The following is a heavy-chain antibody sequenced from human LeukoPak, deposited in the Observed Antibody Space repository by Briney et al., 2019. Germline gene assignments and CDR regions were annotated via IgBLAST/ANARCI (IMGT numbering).Heavy chain of an antibody. CDR3: AKKSLWSGPFDY. CDR2: ITGSGGNS. D-gene: IGHD3-3*01. V-gene: IGHV3-23*01. CDR1: GFIFSNYA. Sequence: GGSLRLSCKASGFIFSNYAMSWVRQAPGKGLEWVSIITGSGGNSYYTDSVKGRFTLSRDNSKNTLFLQMNSLRAEDTAVYFCAKKSLWSGPFDYWGQGTLVTVFS. J-gene: IGHJ4*02.